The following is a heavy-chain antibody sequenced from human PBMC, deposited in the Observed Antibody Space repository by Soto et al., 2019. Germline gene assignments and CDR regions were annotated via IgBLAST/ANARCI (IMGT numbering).Heavy chain of an antibody. Sequence: QVQLMESGGGVVQPGRSLRLSCAASGFTFSSYGMHWVRQAPGKGLEWVAVIWYDGSNKYYAGSVKGRFTISRDNSKNTLYLQMNSLRAEDSAVYYCARAHDIWGQRTMVTVSS. CDR1: GFTFSSYG. CDR3: ARAHDI. CDR2: IWYDGSNK. V-gene: IGHV3-33*01. J-gene: IGHJ3*02.